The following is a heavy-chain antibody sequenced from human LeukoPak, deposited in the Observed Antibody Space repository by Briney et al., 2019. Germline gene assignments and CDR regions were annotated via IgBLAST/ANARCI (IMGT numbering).Heavy chain of an antibody. Sequence: GGSLRLSCAASGFTFSNYGMHWVRQAPGKGLEWVAFIRYDGNDKYSADSVKGRFTISRDNSKNTLYLQMSSLRAEDTAVYYCAKPYPYSGSFFVDYWGQGTLVTVFS. J-gene: IGHJ4*02. D-gene: IGHD1-26*01. CDR1: GFTFSNYG. CDR2: IRYDGNDK. V-gene: IGHV3-30*02. CDR3: AKPYPYSGSFFVDY.